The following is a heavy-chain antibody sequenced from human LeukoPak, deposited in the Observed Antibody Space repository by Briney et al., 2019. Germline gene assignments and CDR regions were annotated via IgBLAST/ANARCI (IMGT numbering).Heavy chain of an antibody. V-gene: IGHV1-2*02. CDR2: VHPISGAT. CDR3: ARGESVIRITYP. CDR1: GYTFTDSS. J-gene: IGHJ4*02. Sequence: GASVKVSCKASGYTFTDSSIHWVRQAPGQGREWLGWVHPISGATHYKQKFQGRVILTRDTSIGTAYMEVTRLTSDDTAVYYCARGESVIRITYPWGQGTRVTVSS. D-gene: IGHD3-16*01.